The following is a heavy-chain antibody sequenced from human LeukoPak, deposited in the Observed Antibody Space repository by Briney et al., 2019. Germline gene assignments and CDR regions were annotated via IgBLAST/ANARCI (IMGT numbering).Heavy chain of an antibody. CDR3: ARSQYYYGMDV. CDR2: IETDGSTT. V-gene: IGHV3-74*01. Sequence: GGSLRLSCAASGFTFSTYWMHWVRQAPGKGLVWVSRIETDGSTTRYADSVKGRFTISRDNSKNTLYLQMNSLRAEDTAVYYCARSQYYYGMDVWGQGTTVTVSS. CDR1: GFTFSTYW. J-gene: IGHJ6*02.